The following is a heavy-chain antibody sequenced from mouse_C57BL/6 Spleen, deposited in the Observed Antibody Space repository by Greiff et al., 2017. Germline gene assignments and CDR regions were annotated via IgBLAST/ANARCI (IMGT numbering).Heavy chain of an antibody. Sequence: EVMLVEPEGGLVQPGSSMKLSCTASGFTFSDYYMAWVRQVPEKGLEWVANINYDGSSTYYLDSLKSRFIISRDNAKNILYLQMSSLKSEDTATYYCARDAYGESGAMDDWGQGTSVTVSS. J-gene: IGHJ4*01. V-gene: IGHV5-16*01. CDR3: ARDAYGESGAMDD. CDR2: INYDGSST. D-gene: IGHD1-1*01. CDR1: GFTFSDYY.